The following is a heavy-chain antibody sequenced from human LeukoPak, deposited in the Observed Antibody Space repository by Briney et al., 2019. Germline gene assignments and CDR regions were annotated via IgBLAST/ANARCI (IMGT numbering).Heavy chain of an antibody. CDR2: IYTSGST. D-gene: IGHD3-9*01. CDR3: ARHKGGGRYFDWLLDFDY. J-gene: IGHJ4*02. Sequence: SETLSLTCTVSSDSINRYYWSWIRQPPGKGLEWIGYIYTSGSTNYNPSLKSRVTISVDTSKTQFSLKLSSVTAADTAVYYCARHKGGGRYFDWLLDFDYWGQGTLVTVSS. V-gene: IGHV4-4*09. CDR1: SDSINRYY.